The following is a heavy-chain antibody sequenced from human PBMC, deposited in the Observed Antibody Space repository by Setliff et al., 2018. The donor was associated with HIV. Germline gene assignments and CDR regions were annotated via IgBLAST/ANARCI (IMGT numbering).Heavy chain of an antibody. Sequence: SETLSLTCTVSDGSITTDNYFWGWIRQPPGKGLEWIGSIYYTGNTYSNSPLKSRVSMSVDTSKKQISLRLHSVTAADTAAYYCARHEGYLYDGSRYFGRFDPWGQGTLVTVSS. CDR1: DGSITTDNYF. D-gene: IGHD2-15*01. CDR3: ARHEGYLYDGSRYFGRFDP. V-gene: IGHV4-39*01. CDR2: IYYTGNT. J-gene: IGHJ5*02.